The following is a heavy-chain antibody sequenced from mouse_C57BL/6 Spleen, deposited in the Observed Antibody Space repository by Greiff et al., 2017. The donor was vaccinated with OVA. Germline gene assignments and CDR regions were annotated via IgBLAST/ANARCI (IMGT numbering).Heavy chain of an antibody. CDR3: ARGAQATYAMDY. V-gene: IGHV1-69*01. CDR2: IDPSDSYT. Sequence: QVQLQQSGAELVMPGASVKLSCKASGYTFTSYWMHWVKQRPGQGLEWIGEIDPSDSYTNYNQKFKGKSTLTVDKSSSTAYMQLSSLTSEDSAVYYCARGAQATYAMDYWGQGTSVTVSS. CDR1: GYTFTSYW. D-gene: IGHD3-2*02. J-gene: IGHJ4*01.